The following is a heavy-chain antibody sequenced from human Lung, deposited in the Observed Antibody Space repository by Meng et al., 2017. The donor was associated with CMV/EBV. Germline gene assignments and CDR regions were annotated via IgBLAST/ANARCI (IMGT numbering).Heavy chain of an antibody. CDR2: ISGSGGST. CDR3: AKGHWGCSSTSCYLDAVDI. J-gene: IGHJ3*02. D-gene: IGHD2-2*01. Sequence: GESMKISCAASGFTFSSYAMSWVRQAPGKGLEWVSAISGSGGSTYYADSVKGRFTICRDNSKNTLYVQMNSLRAEDTAVYYGAKGHWGCSSTSCYLDAVDIWGQGTMVTVSS. CDR1: GFTFSSYA. V-gene: IGHV3-23*01.